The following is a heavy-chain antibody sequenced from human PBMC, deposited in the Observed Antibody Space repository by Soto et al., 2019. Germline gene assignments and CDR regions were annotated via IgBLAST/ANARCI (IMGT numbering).Heavy chain of an antibody. CDR3: AKTARYSGSYLDY. V-gene: IGHV3-30*18. D-gene: IGHD1-26*01. CDR2: ISYDGSNK. J-gene: IGHJ4*02. Sequence: QVQLVESGGGVVQPGRSLRLSCAASGFTFSSYAMHWVRQAPDKGLEWVAVISYDGSNKYYADSVKGRFTISRDNSKDTLYLQMNSLRTEDTAVFYCAKTARYSGSYLDYWGQGTLVTVSS. CDR1: GFTFSSYA.